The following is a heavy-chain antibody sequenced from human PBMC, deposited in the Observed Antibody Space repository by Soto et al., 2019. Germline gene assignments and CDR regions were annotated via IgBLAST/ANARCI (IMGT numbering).Heavy chain of an antibody. V-gene: IGHV3-23*01. Sequence: EVQLLESGGGLVQPGGSLRLSCAASGFSFSTYAMSWVRQAPGKGLEWVSGISAGGGNTYYADSVRGRFTISRDNSKNTVDLQISSQRAEDTALYYCAKHSEYQLLSWLDPWGLGTLVTVSS. CDR2: ISAGGGNT. J-gene: IGHJ5*02. CDR3: AKHSEYQLLSWLDP. CDR1: GFSFSTYA. D-gene: IGHD2-2*01.